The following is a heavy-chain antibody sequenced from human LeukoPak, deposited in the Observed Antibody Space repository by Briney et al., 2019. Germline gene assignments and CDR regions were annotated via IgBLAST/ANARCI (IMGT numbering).Heavy chain of an antibody. J-gene: IGHJ3*02. D-gene: IGHD2-2*01. V-gene: IGHV1-2*02. CDR1: GYTFTGYY. CDR2: INPNSGGT. Sequence: ASVKVSCTASGYTFTGYYMHWVRQAPGQGLEWMGWINPNSGGTNYAQKFQGRVTMTRDTSISTAYMELSRLRSDDTAVYYCARRYCSSTSCYPIAFDIWGQGTMVTVSS. CDR3: ARRYCSSTSCYPIAFDI.